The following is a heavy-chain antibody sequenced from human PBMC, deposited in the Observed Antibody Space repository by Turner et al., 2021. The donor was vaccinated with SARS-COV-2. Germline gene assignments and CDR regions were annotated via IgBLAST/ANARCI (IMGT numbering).Heavy chain of an antibody. CDR1: GCTFSSDA. Sequence: QVQLVQSGAEVKKPGSSVKVSCKPSGCTFSSDAITWVRQAPGQGLEWMGGIIPIFGTANYAQKFQGRVTITADESTSTAYMELSSLRSEDTAVYYCARARGVDYYDSSGQRFDPWGQGTLVTVSS. V-gene: IGHV1-69*01. J-gene: IGHJ5*02. CDR2: IIPIFGTA. D-gene: IGHD3-22*01. CDR3: ARARGVDYYDSSGQRFDP.